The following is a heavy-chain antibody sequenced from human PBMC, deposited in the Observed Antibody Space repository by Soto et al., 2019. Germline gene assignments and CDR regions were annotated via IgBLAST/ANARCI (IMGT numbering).Heavy chain of an antibody. D-gene: IGHD3-3*01. J-gene: IGHJ6*02. V-gene: IGHV3-30-3*01. CDR3: ARASKEWLPDYYYYGMDV. CDR2: ISYDGSNK. CDR1: GFTFSSYA. Sequence: SLRLSCAASGFTFSSYAMHWVRQAPGKGLEWVAVISYDGSNKYYADSVKGRFTISRDNSKNTLYLQMNSLRAEDTAVYYCARASKEWLPDYYYYGMDVWGQGTTVTVSS.